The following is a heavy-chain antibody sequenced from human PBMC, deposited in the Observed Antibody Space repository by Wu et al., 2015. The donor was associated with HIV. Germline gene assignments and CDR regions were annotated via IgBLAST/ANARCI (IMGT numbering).Heavy chain of an antibody. Sequence: QVQLVQSGAEVKKPGASVKVSCKASGYTFTGYYMHWVRQAPGQGLEWMGWINPNSGGTNYAQKFQGRVTMTRDTSISTAYMELSRLRSDDTAVYYCARDRPNLKRGYSYGLPDYWGQGTLVTVSS. CDR2: INPNSGGT. D-gene: IGHD5-18*01. J-gene: IGHJ4*02. V-gene: IGHV1-2*02. CDR3: ARDRPNLKRGYSYGLPDY. CDR1: GYTFTGYY.